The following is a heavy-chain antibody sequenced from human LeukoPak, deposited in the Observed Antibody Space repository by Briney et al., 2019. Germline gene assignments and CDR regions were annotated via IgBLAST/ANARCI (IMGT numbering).Heavy chain of an antibody. CDR3: ARGGFDYDSSGTQFDY. CDR2: INHSGST. Sequence: SETLSLTCAVYGGSFSGYYWSWIRQPPGKGLEWIGEINHSGSTNYNPSLKSRVTISVDTSKNQFSLKLSSVTAADTAAYYCARGGFDYDSSGTQFDYWGQGTLVTVSS. V-gene: IGHV4-34*01. D-gene: IGHD3-22*01. J-gene: IGHJ4*02. CDR1: GGSFSGYY.